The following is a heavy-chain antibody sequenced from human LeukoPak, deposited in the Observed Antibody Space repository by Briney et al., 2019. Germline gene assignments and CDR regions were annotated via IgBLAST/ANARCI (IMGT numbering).Heavy chain of an antibody. CDR1: GFTFSSYG. J-gene: IGHJ4*02. Sequence: GGSLRLSCAASGFTFSSYGMHWVRQAPGKGLEWVAVISYGGSNKYYADSVKGRFTISRDNSKNTLYLQMNSLRAEDTAVYFCAKGELPSHYYGSGNYYNVNFWGQGTLVTVSS. CDR3: AKGELPSHYYGSGNYYNVNF. CDR2: ISYGGSNK. D-gene: IGHD3-10*01. V-gene: IGHV3-30*18.